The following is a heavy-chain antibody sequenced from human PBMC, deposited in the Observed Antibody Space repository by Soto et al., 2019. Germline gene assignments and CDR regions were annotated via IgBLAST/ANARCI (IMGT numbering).Heavy chain of an antibody. Sequence: QVHLVQSGAEVKKPGASVRASCQTSGYTFKTYAIHWVRQAPGQGLEWLGWISGVTGHTMYSEKFQGRITITRVTSATTDYMELSSLTSEDTAVYFCARDRRDAKYFFYAMDVWCQGTTVTVSS. CDR3: ARDRRDAKYFFYAMDV. CDR1: GYTFKTYA. CDR2: ISGVTGHT. J-gene: IGHJ6*02. V-gene: IGHV1-3*01.